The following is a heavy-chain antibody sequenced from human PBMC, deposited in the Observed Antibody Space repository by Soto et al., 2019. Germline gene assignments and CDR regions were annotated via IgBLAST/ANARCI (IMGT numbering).Heavy chain of an antibody. CDR1: GFTFGGHY. CDR3: SFVYSSGSHQPLYY. V-gene: IGHV3-11*06. Sequence: GGSLRLSCAASGFTFGGHYMSWIRQAPGKGLEWLSYINVISTYTNYADSVKGRFTISRDNVKSSLYLQMNSLRAEDTAVYYCSFVYSSGSHQPLYYSAPGTPVPVSS. CDR2: INVISTYT. J-gene: IGHJ4*02. D-gene: IGHD6-19*01.